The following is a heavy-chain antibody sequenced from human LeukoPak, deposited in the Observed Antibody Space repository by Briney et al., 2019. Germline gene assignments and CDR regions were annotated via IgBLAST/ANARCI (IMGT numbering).Heavy chain of an antibody. D-gene: IGHD6-6*01. J-gene: IGHJ4*02. CDR1: GFTFSSYG. Sequence: GGSLRLSCAASGFTFSSYGMHWVRQAPGKGLEWVAFIRYDGSNKYYADSVKGRFTLSRDNSKNTLYLQMNCLRAEDTAAYYCAKEKRDDSSFSSFDYWGQGTLVTVSS. V-gene: IGHV3-30*02. CDR3: AKEKRDDSSFSSFDY. CDR2: IRYDGSNK.